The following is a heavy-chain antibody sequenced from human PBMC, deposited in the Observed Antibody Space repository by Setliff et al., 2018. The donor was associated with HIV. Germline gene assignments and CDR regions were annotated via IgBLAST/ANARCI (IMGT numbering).Heavy chain of an antibody. CDR3: ARAVHSGWYYFDY. Sequence: GGSLRLSCAASGFTFSTYPMSWVRQAPGKGLEWVSGISGSGGSTYYADSVKGRFTISRDNSKNTLYLQMNSLRAEDTAVYYCARAVHSGWYYFDYWGQGTLVTVS. D-gene: IGHD6-19*01. J-gene: IGHJ4*02. CDR1: GFTFSTYP. CDR2: ISGSGGST. V-gene: IGHV3-23*01.